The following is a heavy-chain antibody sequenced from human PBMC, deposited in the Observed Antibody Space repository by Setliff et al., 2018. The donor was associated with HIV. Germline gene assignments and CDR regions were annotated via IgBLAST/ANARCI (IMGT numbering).Heavy chain of an antibody. CDR1: GFIFSSYA. CDR3: ARENYDILTGYYDY. J-gene: IGHJ4*02. V-gene: IGHV3-30*04. Sequence: GGSLRLSCAASGFIFSSYAMDWVRQAPGKGLEWVAVISYDGSKKYYADSMKGRFTISRDNSKNTLYLQMNSLRAEDTAVYYCARENYDILTGYYDYWGQGALVTVSS. D-gene: IGHD3-9*01. CDR2: ISYDGSKK.